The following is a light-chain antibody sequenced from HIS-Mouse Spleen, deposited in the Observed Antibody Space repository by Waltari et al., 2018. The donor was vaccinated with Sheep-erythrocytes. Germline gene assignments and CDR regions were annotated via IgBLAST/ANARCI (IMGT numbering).Light chain of an antibody. Sequence: SYELTQPPSVSVSPGQTASITCSGDKLGDKYACWYQQKPGQSPVLVIYQDIKRPSGIPGRFYGSNSENTATLTISGTQAMDEADYYCQAWDSSTVVFGGGTKLTVL. V-gene: IGLV3-1*01. CDR2: QDI. J-gene: IGLJ2*01. CDR1: KLGDKY. CDR3: QAWDSSTVV.